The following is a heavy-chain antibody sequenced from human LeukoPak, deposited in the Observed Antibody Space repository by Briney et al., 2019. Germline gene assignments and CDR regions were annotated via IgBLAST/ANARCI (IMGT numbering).Heavy chain of an antibody. D-gene: IGHD6-13*01. J-gene: IGHJ4*02. CDR3: ARMRPALLAAAGTGFDY. Sequence: ASVKVSCKPSGYTFTSYGIIWVRQAPGQGLEWMGWISAYNGNTNYAQKLQGRVTMTTDTSTSTAYMELRSLRSDDTAVYYCARMRPALLAAAGTGFDYWGQGTLVTVSS. CDR1: GYTFTSYG. V-gene: IGHV1-18*01. CDR2: ISAYNGNT.